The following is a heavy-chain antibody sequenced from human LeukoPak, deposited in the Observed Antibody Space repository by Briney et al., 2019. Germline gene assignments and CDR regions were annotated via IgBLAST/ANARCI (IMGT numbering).Heavy chain of an antibody. J-gene: IGHJ6*03. CDR3: ARSPMVRGVIIFYYYYMDV. CDR2: ISAYNGNT. CDR1: GYTFTSYG. V-gene: IGHV1-18*01. Sequence: ASVKVSCKASGYTFTSYGISWVRQAPGQGLEWMGWISAYNGNTNYAQKLQGRVTMTTDTSTSTAYMELRSLRSDDTAVYYCARSPMVRGVIIFYYYYMDVWGKGTTVTVSS. D-gene: IGHD3-10*01.